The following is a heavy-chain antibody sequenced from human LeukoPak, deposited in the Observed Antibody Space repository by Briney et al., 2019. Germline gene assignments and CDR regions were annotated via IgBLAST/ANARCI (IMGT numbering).Heavy chain of an antibody. Sequence: ASVKVSCKASGYTFTSYAMHWVRQAPGQGLEWMGWISAYNGNTNYAQKLQGRVTMTTDTSTSTAYMELRSLRSDDTAVYYCARESYYGSGSYSPFSDYWGQGTLVTVSS. CDR1: GYTFTSYA. CDR2: ISAYNGNT. J-gene: IGHJ4*02. V-gene: IGHV1-18*04. CDR3: ARESYYGSGSYSPFSDY. D-gene: IGHD3-10*01.